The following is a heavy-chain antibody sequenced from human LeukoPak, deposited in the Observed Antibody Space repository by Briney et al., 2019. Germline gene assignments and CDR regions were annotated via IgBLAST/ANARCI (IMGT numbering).Heavy chain of an antibody. CDR3: ARISSGIAAAGSRQGFDY. D-gene: IGHD6-13*01. CDR1: GFTFSSYA. V-gene: IGHV3-23*01. CDR2: ISGSGGTT. Sequence: GGSLRLSCAASGFTFSSYAMSWVRQAPGKGLELVSGISGSGGTTYYADSVKGRFTISRDNSKNTLYLQMNSLRAEDTAVYCCARISSGIAAAGSRQGFDYWGQGTLVTVSS. J-gene: IGHJ4*02.